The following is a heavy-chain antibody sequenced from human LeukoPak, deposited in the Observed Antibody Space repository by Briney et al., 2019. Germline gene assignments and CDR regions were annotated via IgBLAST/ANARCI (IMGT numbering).Heavy chain of an antibody. CDR2: IYYRGST. J-gene: IGHJ4*02. CDR3: ARRRYLAY. V-gene: IGHV4-59*08. CDR1: GGSISSYY. Sequence: SETLSLTCTVSGGSISSYYWSWIRQPPGKGLEWIGYIYYRGSTNYNPSLKRRVTISVDTSKNQFSLKLSSVTAADTAVYYCARRRYLAYWGQGTLVTVPS. D-gene: IGHD1-1*01.